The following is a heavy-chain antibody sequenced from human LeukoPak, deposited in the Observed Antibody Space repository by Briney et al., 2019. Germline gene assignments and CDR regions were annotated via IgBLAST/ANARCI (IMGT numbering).Heavy chain of an antibody. CDR2: IYNSGST. D-gene: IGHD5-24*01. CDR3: ARSRDGYNLDY. Sequence: PSETLSLTCTVSGGSIGSYYWTCIRQPPGKGLEWIGYIYNSGSTNYNPPLKSRVTISVDTPKNQSSLKLSSVTAADTAVYYCARSRDGYNLDYWSQGTLVTVSS. J-gene: IGHJ4*02. CDR1: GGSIGSYY. V-gene: IGHV4-59*01.